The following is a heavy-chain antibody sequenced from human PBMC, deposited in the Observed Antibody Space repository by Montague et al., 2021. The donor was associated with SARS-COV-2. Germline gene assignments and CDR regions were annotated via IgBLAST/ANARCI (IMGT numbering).Heavy chain of an antibody. J-gene: IGHJ6*02. CDR3: ARGSQVGSWPPTDSGMDV. V-gene: IGHV6-1*01. CDR1: GDSVSSNSAA. D-gene: IGHD6-13*01. Sequence: CAISGDSVSSNSAAWKWIRQSPSRGLEWLGRTYYRSKWHNDYAESVKSRITINPDTSKSQISLQLNSVTPEDTAVYYCARGSQVGSWPPTDSGMDVWGQGTKVTVSS. CDR2: TYYRSKWHN.